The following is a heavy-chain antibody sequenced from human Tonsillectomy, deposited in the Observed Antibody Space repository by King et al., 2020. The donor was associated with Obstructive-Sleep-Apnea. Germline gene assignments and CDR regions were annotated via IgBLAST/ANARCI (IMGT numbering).Heavy chain of an antibody. V-gene: IGHV3-30*03. D-gene: IGHD5-12*01. CDR1: GFTFSAYG. J-gene: IGHJ4*02. Sequence: VQLVESGGGVVQPGRSLRLSCAASGFTFSAYGMHWVRQAPGKGLEWVTAISNDAKTIHYADSVKGRFTIARDDSKKTLFLQMNSLRAEDTAVYYCARSFYGYTHGYVDYWGQGTLVTVSS. CDR2: ISNDAKTI. CDR3: ARSFYGYTHGYVDY.